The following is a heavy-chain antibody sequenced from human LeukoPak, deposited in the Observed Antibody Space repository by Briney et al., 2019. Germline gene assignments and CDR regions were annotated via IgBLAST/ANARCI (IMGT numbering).Heavy chain of an antibody. Sequence: GGSLRLSCAASGFTFSSYGMHWVRQAPGKGLEWVSYISSSGSTIYYADSVKGRFTISRDDAKNSLFLQMNSLRAEDTATYYCARGEFGDYYYFYMDVWGKGTTVTVSS. CDR2: ISSSGSTI. CDR3: ARGEFGDYYYFYMDV. CDR1: GFTFSSYG. V-gene: IGHV3-48*04. J-gene: IGHJ6*03. D-gene: IGHD2/OR15-2a*01.